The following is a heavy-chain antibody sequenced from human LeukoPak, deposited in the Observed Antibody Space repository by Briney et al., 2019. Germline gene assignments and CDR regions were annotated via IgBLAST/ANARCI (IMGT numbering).Heavy chain of an antibody. V-gene: IGHV4-34*01. Sequence: SETLSLTCAVYGGSFSGYYWSWIRQPPGKGLEWIGSIYYSGSTYYNPSLKSRVTISVDTSKNQFSLKLSSVTAADTAVYYCARHWQRIAAAENPDYWGQGTLVTVSS. CDR2: IYYSGST. CDR3: ARHWQRIAAAENPDY. J-gene: IGHJ4*02. D-gene: IGHD6-13*01. CDR1: GGSFSGYY.